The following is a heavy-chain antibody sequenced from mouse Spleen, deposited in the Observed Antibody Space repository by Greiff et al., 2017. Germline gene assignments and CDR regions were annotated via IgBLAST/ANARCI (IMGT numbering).Heavy chain of an antibody. J-gene: IGHJ2*02. Sequence: VQLQQSGAELVRPGASVKLSCTASGFNIKDDYMHWVKQRPEQGLEWIGRIDPENGDTEYASKFQGKATITADTASNTAYLQLSSLTSEDTAVYYCTTYDYLLFDYWGQGTSLTVSS. CDR2: IDPENGDT. CDR3: TTYDYLLFDY. CDR1: GFNIKDDY. D-gene: IGHD2-4*01. V-gene: IGHV14-4*01.